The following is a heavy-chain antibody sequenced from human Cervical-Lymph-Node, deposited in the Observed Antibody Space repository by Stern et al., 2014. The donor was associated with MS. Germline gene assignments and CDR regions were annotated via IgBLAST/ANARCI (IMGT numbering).Heavy chain of an antibody. D-gene: IGHD6-19*01. CDR1: GDSITRGFYY. J-gene: IGHJ4*02. CDR2: FHYTGST. V-gene: IGHV4-39*01. Sequence: QLQLQESGPRQVKSSETLSLTCTVSGDSITRGFYYWGWIRHTPGKGLQWIGNFHYTGSTYSNPSLRSRVTISADTSRNQFSLSLSSVPAADTAVYYCARRDGSGSYYFDFWGQGTLVTVSS. CDR3: ARRDGSGSYYFDF.